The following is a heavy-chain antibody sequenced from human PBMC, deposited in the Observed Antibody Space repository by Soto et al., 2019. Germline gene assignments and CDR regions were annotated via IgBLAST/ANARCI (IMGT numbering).Heavy chain of an antibody. CDR2: ISGSGGST. CDR1: GFTFRIYA. Sequence: GGSLRLSCAASGFTFRIYAMSWVRQAPGKGREGGSAISGSGGSTYHADSVKGRFTISRDNSKNRLYLHMNSLRAEDTAVYYCAKGQGVVPAANEYYYYGMDVWGPGTTVTVSS. J-gene: IGHJ6*02. CDR3: AKGQGVVPAANEYYYYGMDV. D-gene: IGHD2-2*01. V-gene: IGHV3-23*01.